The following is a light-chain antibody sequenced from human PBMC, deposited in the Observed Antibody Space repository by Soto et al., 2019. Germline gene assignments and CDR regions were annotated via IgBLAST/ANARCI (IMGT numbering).Light chain of an antibody. CDR1: QSVSINY. CDR3: QHYGSSPL. J-gene: IGKJ5*01. Sequence: EIVLTQSPGTLSLSPGEIATLSCRASQSVSINYLAWYQQTPGQAPRLLIFAASSRATGIPDRFSGSGSGTDFTLTISRVEPEDFAVYYCQHYGSSPLFGQGTRLDIK. V-gene: IGKV3-20*01. CDR2: AAS.